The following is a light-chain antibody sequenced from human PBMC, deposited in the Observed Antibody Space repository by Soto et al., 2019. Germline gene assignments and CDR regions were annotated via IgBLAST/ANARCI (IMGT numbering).Light chain of an antibody. J-gene: IGLJ3*02. V-gene: IGLV6-57*01. CDR3: QSYDATNQV. Sequence: NFMLTQPHSVSESPGKTVLISCTRSSRCIASKYVQWNQQRPGSSPTTVIYEDNPRPSGVPDRFTGSIDSSSNSASLTISGLETEDEADYYGQSYDATNQVFGGGTKLTV. CDR2: EDN. CDR1: SRCIASKY.